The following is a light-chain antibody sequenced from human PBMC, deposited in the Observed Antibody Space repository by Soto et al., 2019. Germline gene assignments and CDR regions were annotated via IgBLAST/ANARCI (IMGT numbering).Light chain of an antibody. J-gene: IGKJ4*01. CDR1: QSVGSY. CDR3: QQRSDWPST. CDR2: DAS. Sequence: EIVLTQSTATLSLSPGDRATLSCRASQSVGSYLGWYQQRPGQAPRLLIYDASNRAAGIPARFSSSGSGTDFTRTISSLEPEDFAVYYSQQRSDWPSTFGGGTKVEIK. V-gene: IGKV3-11*01.